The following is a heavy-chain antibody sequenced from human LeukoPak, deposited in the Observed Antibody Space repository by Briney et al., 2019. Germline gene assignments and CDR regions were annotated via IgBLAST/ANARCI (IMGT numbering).Heavy chain of an antibody. CDR3: ARDGYNSGVDY. V-gene: IGHV4-34*01. D-gene: IGHD5-24*01. CDR1: GGSFSGYY. Sequence: SETLSLTCAVHGGSFSGYYWSWIRQPPGKGLEWIGEINHSGSTNYNPSLKSRVTISVDTSKNQFSLKLSSVTAADTAVYYCARDGYNSGVDYWGQGTLVTVSS. J-gene: IGHJ4*02. CDR2: INHSGST.